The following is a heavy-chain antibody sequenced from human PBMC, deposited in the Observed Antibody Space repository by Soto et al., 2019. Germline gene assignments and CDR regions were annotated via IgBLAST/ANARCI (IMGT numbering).Heavy chain of an antibody. V-gene: IGHV4-30-2*01. CDR2: VYHNGIT. D-gene: IGHD3-10*01. CDR1: GASISRGGSS. CDR3: ARGLAVRGSYGLDV. J-gene: IGHJ6*01. Sequence: PSETLSLTCAVSGASISRGGSSWSWIRQAPGTGLEWIGYVYHNGITNYNPSLKSRVTISVDKSQNQFSLSLNSVTAADTAVYYCARGLAVRGSYGLDVWG.